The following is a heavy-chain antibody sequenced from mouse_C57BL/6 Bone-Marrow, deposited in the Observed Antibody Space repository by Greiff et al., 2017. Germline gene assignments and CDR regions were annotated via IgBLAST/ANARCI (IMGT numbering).Heavy chain of an antibody. D-gene: IGHD1-1*02. V-gene: IGHV1-55*01. J-gene: IGHJ2*01. CDR3: ARGGNYVDY. CDR2: IYPGSGST. Sequence: QVQLQQPGAELVKPGASVKMSCKASGYTFTSYWITWVKQRPGQGLEWIGDIYPGSGSTNYNEKFKSKATRTVDTASSTAYMQLSSLTSEDSAVYYCARGGNYVDYWGQGTTLTVSS. CDR1: GYTFTSYW.